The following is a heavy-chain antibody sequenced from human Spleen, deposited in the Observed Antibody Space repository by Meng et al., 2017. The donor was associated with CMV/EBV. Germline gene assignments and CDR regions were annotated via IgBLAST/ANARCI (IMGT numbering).Heavy chain of an antibody. J-gene: IGHJ5*02. CDR3: ARIRVRYYDWLRGRFDP. Sequence: FTFRNHAMHWVRQAPGKGLEWVSVISSDGSDKYYADSVKGRFSISRDNSKDMLFLQMNSVRTEDTAVYYCARIRVRYYDWLRGRFDPWGQGTLVTVSS. CDR2: ISSDGSDK. CDR1: FTFRNHA. V-gene: IGHV3-30*04. D-gene: IGHD3-9*01.